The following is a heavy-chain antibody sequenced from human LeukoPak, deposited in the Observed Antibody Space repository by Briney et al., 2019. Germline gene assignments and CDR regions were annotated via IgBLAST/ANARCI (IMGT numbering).Heavy chain of an antibody. CDR2: TYYRSKWSN. V-gene: IGHV6-1*01. CDR3: TRQRVNSFDI. D-gene: IGHD3-22*01. CDR1: GGSVSSHSVA. Sequence: SQTLSLTCAISGGSVSSHSVAWNWIRQSPSRGLEWLGRTYYRSKWSNDFAVSVKSRISINTDTSKNQFSLQLNSLTPEDTAVYYCTRQRVNSFDIWGQGTMVTVSS. J-gene: IGHJ3*02.